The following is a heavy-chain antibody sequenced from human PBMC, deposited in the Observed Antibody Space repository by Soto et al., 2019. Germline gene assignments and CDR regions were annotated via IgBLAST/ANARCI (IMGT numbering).Heavy chain of an antibody. Sequence: SVKVSCKASGGTFSSFGISWVRQAPGQGLEWMGGIIPVFGRPNYAQRFRGRLTITADESTNTGYMELIDLRSEDTAVYYCAREGSGYNFWGQGTQVTVS. CDR3: AREGSGYNF. CDR2: IIPVFGRP. V-gene: IGHV1-69*13. D-gene: IGHD5-12*01. CDR1: GGTFSSFG. J-gene: IGHJ1*01.